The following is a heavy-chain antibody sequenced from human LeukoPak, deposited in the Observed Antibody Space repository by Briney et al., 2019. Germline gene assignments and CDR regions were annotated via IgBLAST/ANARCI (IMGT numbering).Heavy chain of an antibody. Sequence: SETLSLTCAVYGGSFSGYYWSWIRQPPGKGLEWIGEINHSGSTNYNPSLKSRVTISVDTSKNRFSLKLSSVTAADTAVYYCARQSITIFGVALDYWGQGTLVTVSS. J-gene: IGHJ4*02. CDR3: ARQSITIFGVALDY. CDR2: INHSGST. V-gene: IGHV4-34*01. CDR1: GGSFSGYY. D-gene: IGHD3-3*01.